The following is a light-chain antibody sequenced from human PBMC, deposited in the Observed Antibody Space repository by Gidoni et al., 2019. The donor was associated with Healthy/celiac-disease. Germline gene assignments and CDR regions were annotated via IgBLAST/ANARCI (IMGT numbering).Light chain of an antibody. CDR1: QSVLYSSNNKNY. J-gene: IGKJ2*01. V-gene: IGKV4-1*01. CDR2: WAA. Sequence: DIVMTPQPDALAASLGERATINCNTSQSVLYSSNNKNYLAWYQQKPGQPPKLHIYWAATRESGVPDRFSGCGSGTDFTLTISSLQAEDVAVYYCQQYYSTPNTFGQGTKLEIK. CDR3: QQYYSTPNT.